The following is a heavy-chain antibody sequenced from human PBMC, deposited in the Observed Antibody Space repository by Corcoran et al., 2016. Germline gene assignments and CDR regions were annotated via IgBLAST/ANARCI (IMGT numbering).Heavy chain of an antibody. J-gene: IGHJ3*01. D-gene: IGHD3-3*01. CDR3: ARGCGWSGGRFWACGF. CDR2: ITGDGRDT. CDR1: GFAFSTYW. V-gene: IGHV3-74*03. Sequence: EVQLVESGGGLVQPGGSLRLSCAASGFAFSTYWMHWVRQVPGKGLMWVSRITGDGRDTTYADSVKGPFTIARDNAENTLYLQMDSLRAEDAAVYYCARGCGWSGGRFWACGFWGQGTMVTVSS.